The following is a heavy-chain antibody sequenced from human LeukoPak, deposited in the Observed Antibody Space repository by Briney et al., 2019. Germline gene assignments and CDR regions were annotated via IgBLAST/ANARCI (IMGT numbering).Heavy chain of an antibody. Sequence: GRSLRLSCAASGFTFSSYGMHWVRQAPGKGLEWVAVISYDGSNKYYADSVKGRFTISRDNSKNTLYLQMNSLRAEDTAVCYCASYRDPYGDYEDYWGQGTLVTVSS. D-gene: IGHD4-17*01. CDR3: ASYRDPYGDYEDY. CDR1: GFTFSSYG. V-gene: IGHV3-30*03. CDR2: ISYDGSNK. J-gene: IGHJ4*02.